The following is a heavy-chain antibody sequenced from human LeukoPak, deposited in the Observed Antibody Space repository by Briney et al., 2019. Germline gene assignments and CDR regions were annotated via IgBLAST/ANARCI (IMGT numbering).Heavy chain of an antibody. D-gene: IGHD3-16*01. J-gene: IGHJ6*02. V-gene: IGHV3-7*03. CDR1: GFTFSSYW. CDR2: INHNGNVN. CDR3: ARGGGLDV. Sequence: RGSLRLSCAASGFTFSSYWMNWARQAPGKGLEWVASINHNGNVNYYVDSVKGQFTISRDNAKNSLYLQMSNLRAEDTAVYFCARGGGLDVWGQGATVTVSS.